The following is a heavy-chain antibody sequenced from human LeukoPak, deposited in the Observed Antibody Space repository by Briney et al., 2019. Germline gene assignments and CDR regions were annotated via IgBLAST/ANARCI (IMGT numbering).Heavy chain of an antibody. CDR2: IKQDGSEK. V-gene: IGHV3-7*01. Sequence: GGSLRLSCVASGLTFSDYWMTWVRQAPGKGLECVANIKQDGSEKFYVDSVKGRFTISRDNAKNSLYLQMNSLRAEDTAVYYCARDGRFSYGAFDIWGQGTMVTVSS. D-gene: IGHD3-3*01. J-gene: IGHJ3*02. CDR1: GLTFSDYW. CDR3: ARDGRFSYGAFDI.